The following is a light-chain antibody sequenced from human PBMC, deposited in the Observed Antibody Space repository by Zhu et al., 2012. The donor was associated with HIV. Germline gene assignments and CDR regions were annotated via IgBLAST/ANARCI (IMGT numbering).Light chain of an antibody. CDR2: SAS. CDR3: QNYNNGPPT. CDR1: QGISKY. V-gene: IGKV1-27*01. J-gene: IGKJ3*01. Sequence: DIQMTQSPSSLSASVGDRVTITCRASQGISKYLAWYQQRPGKVPKLLIHSASTLLSGVPSRFSGSRSGTDFTLTISGLQPEDVATYYCQNYNNGPPTFGPGTKVDVK.